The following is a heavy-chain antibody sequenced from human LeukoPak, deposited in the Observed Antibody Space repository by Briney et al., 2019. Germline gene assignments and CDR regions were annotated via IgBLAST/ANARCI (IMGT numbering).Heavy chain of an antibody. CDR3: ARRSYYDSSGYYAFDI. D-gene: IGHD3-22*01. CDR1: GYSFTSYW. CDR2: IYPGDSDT. Sequence: GESLKISCKGSGYSFTSYWIGWVRQMPGKGLEWMGIIYPGDSDTRYGPSFQGQVTISADKSISTAYLQWSSLKASDTAMYYCARRSYYDSSGYYAFDIWGQGTMVTVSS. J-gene: IGHJ3*02. V-gene: IGHV5-51*01.